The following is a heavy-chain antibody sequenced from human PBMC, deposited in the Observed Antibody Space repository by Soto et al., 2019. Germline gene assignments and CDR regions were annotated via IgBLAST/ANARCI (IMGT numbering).Heavy chain of an antibody. V-gene: IGHV3-21*01. CDR3: ARDRYCSSTSCYVGEAAGVRNDY. CDR1: GFTFSSYS. J-gene: IGHJ4*02. CDR2: ISSSSSYI. Sequence: EVQLVESGGGLVKPGGSLRLSCAASGFTFSSYSMNWVRQAPGKGLEWVSSISSSSSYIYYADSVKGRFTISRDNAKNSLYLQMHSLRAEDTAVYYCARDRYCSSTSCYVGEAAGVRNDYWGQGTLVTVSS. D-gene: IGHD2-2*01.